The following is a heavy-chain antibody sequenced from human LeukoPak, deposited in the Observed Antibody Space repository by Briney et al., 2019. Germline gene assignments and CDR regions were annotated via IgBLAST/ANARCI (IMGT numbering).Heavy chain of an antibody. J-gene: IGHJ4*02. CDR2: INQDGSER. CDR1: RFTFSNYW. CDR3: ARDYMAGATFQIQGSVDY. D-gene: IGHD1-26*01. Sequence: GGSLRLSCAASRFTFSNYWMTWVRQAPGKGLEWVANINQDGSERYYVDSVKGRFTISRDNAKSSLYLQMNSLRAEDTAVYYCARDYMAGATFQIQGSVDYWGQGTLVTVSS. V-gene: IGHV3-7*01.